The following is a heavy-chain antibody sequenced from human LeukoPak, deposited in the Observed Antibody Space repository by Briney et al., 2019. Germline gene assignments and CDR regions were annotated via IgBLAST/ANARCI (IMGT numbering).Heavy chain of an antibody. CDR2: IKQDGSEK. CDR3: ARDNRYYYDSSGTGDAFDI. Sequence: PSGGSXRLSCAASGFTFSSYWMSWVRQAPGKGLEWVANIKQDGSEKYYVDSVKGRFTISRDNAKNSLYLQMNSLRAEDTAVYYCARDNRYYYDSSGTGDAFDIWGQGTMVTVSS. D-gene: IGHD3-22*01. J-gene: IGHJ3*02. V-gene: IGHV3-7*01. CDR1: GFTFSSYW.